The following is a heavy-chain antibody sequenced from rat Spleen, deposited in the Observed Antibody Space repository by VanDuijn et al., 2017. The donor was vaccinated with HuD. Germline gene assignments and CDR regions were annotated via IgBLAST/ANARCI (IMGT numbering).Heavy chain of an antibody. D-gene: IGHD1-12*03. V-gene: IGHV5-58*01. Sequence: EVQLVETGGGLVQPGESLKLSCVASGFTFSSYWIYWIRQAPGEGLEWVSSISPDGGSTYYRDSVKGRFIISRDNAKSSLYLQMDSLRSEDTATYYCTTGYYDGYYLVFDYWGQGVMVTVSS. CDR3: TTGYYDGYYLVFDY. J-gene: IGHJ2*01. CDR2: ISPDGGST. CDR1: GFTFSSYW.